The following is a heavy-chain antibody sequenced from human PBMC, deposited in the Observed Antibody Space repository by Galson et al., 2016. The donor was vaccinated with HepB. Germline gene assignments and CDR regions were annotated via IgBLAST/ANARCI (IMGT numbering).Heavy chain of an antibody. V-gene: IGHV3-23*01. CDR3: ARGLAAVAYYGMDV. Sequence: SLRLSCAASGFPFSSHAMNWVRQAPGGGLEWVSVISGNGDLTKYADSVRGRFTIRRDNSKDTLFLQMNSLRVEDTGVFCCARGLAAVAYYGMDVWGQGITVTVSS. CDR1: GFPFSSHA. J-gene: IGHJ6*02. CDR2: ISGNGDLT. D-gene: IGHD2-21*01.